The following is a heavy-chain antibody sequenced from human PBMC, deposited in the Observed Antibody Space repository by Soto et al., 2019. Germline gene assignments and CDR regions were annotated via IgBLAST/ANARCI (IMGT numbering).Heavy chain of an antibody. V-gene: IGHV5-51*01. D-gene: IGHD2-15*01. J-gene: IGHJ3*02. Sequence: GESLKISCKGSGYSFTSYWIGWVLQMPGKGLEWMGIIYPGDSDTRYSPSFQGQVTISADKSISTAYLQWSSLKASDTAMYYCARPGYCSGGSCDAFDIWGQGTMVTVSS. CDR2: IYPGDSDT. CDR1: GYSFTSYW. CDR3: ARPGYCSGGSCDAFDI.